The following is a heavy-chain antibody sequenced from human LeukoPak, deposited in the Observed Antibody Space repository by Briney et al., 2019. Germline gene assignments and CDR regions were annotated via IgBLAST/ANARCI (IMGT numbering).Heavy chain of an antibody. J-gene: IGHJ4*02. Sequence: ASVKVSCKASGYTFTGYYMRWVRQAPGQGLEWMGRINPNSGGTNYAQKFQGRVTMTRDTSISTAYMELSRLRSDDTAVYYCARGESERYYYDSSEFDYWGQGTLVTVSS. D-gene: IGHD3-22*01. CDR1: GYTFTGYY. CDR3: ARGESERYYYDSSEFDY. CDR2: INPNSGGT. V-gene: IGHV1-2*06.